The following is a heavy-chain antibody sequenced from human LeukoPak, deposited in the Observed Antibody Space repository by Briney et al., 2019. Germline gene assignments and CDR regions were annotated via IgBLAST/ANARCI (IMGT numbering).Heavy chain of an antibody. D-gene: IGHD3-10*01. J-gene: IGHJ6*03. CDR1: GFTFSSYA. CDR3: AKGGVRGVTEDYYYYYYMDV. V-gene: IGHV3-23*01. CDR2: ISGSGGST. Sequence: QPGGSLRLSCAASGFTFSSYAMSWVRQAPGKGLEWVSAISGSGGSTYYADSVKGRFTISRDNSKNTLYLQMNSLRAEDTAVYYCAKGGVRGVTEDYYYYYYMDVWGKGTTVTVSS.